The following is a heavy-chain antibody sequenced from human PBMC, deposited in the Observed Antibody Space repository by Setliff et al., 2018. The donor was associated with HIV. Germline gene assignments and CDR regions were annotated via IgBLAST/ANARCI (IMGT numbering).Heavy chain of an antibody. V-gene: IGHV3-48*03. CDR2: ISSSGSTI. Sequence: PGESLKISCAASGFTFSSYEMNWVRQAPGKGLEWVSYISSSGSTIYYADSVKGRFTISRDNAKNSLYLQMNSLRAEDTAVYYCARDVVVTAIQGNYYYGMDVWGQGTTVTVSS. J-gene: IGHJ6*02. D-gene: IGHD2-21*02. CDR1: GFTFSSYE. CDR3: ARDVVVTAIQGNYYYGMDV.